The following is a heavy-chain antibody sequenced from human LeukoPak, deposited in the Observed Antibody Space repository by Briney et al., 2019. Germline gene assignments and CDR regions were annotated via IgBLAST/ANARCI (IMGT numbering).Heavy chain of an antibody. CDR2: IYPGDSDT. CDR1: GYSFTSYW. V-gene: IGHV5-51*01. Sequence: GESLKISCKGSGYSFTSYWIGWVCQMPGKGLEWMGIIYPGDSDTRYSPSFQGQVTISADKSISTAYLQWSSLKASDTAMYYCARLDYYDSSGGSAHFDYWGQGTLVTVSS. J-gene: IGHJ4*02. CDR3: ARLDYYDSSGGSAHFDY. D-gene: IGHD3-22*01.